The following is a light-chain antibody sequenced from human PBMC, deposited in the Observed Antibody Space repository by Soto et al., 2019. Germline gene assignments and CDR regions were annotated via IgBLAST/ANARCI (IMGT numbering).Light chain of an antibody. CDR1: SGSIASRY. J-gene: IGLJ3*02. V-gene: IGLV6-57*04. CDR3: QSYDGSDSWV. Sequence: NFMLTQPHSVSESPGKTVTISCTRSSGSIASRYVQWYQQRPGSAPTTVIYEDNQRPSGVPDRFAGSIDSSSNSASLTIFGLKTEDEADYYCQSYDGSDSWVFGRGTQLTVL. CDR2: EDN.